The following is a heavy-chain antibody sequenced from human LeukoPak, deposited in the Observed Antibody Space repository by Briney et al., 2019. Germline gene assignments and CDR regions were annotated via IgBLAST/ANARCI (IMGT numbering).Heavy chain of an antibody. Sequence: SETLSLTCAVYGGSFSGYYWSWIRQPPGKGLEWIGEINHSGSTNYNPSLKSRVTISVDTSKNQFSLKLSSVTAADTAVYYCASETATISDTTSYYFDYWGQGTLVTVSS. CDR2: INHSGST. CDR1: GGSFSGYY. V-gene: IGHV4-34*01. CDR3: ASETATISDTTSYYFDY. J-gene: IGHJ4*02. D-gene: IGHD5-24*01.